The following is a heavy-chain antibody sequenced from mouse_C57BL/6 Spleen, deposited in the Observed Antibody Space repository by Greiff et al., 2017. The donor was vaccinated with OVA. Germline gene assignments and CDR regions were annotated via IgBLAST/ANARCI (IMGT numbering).Heavy chain of an antibody. CDR2: IDPEAGDT. V-gene: IGHV14-2*01. CDR3: ARGGDYGGFAY. D-gene: IGHD1-1*02. J-gene: IGHJ3*01. CDR1: GFNFTDYY. Sequence: EVQLQQSGAELVKPGASVKLSCTASGFNFTDYYMHWVKQRTGKGLEWIGRIDPEAGDTNYAPKFQGKATITADKSSNTAYLQLSSLTSEDTADYYCARGGDYGGFAYWGQGTLVTVSA.